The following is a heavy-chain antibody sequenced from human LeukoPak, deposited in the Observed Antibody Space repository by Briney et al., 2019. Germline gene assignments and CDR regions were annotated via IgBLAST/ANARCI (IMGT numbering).Heavy chain of an antibody. Sequence: FGTANYAQKFQGRVTITADESTSTAYMELSSQRSEDTAVYYCARGERSIAVPGVWYFDLWGRGTLVTVSS. CDR2: FGTA. CDR3: ARGERSIAVPGVWYFDL. D-gene: IGHD6-19*01. V-gene: IGHV1-69*01. J-gene: IGHJ2*01.